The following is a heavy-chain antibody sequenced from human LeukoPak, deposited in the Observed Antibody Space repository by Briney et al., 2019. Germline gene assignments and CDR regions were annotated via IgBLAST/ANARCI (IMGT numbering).Heavy chain of an antibody. CDR1: GFTFSSYA. CDR2: ISGSGGST. D-gene: IGHD2-15*01. J-gene: IGHJ4*02. Sequence: PGGSLRLSCAASGFTFSSYAMSWVRQAPGKGLEWVSAISGSGGSTYYADSVKGRFTISRDNSKNTLYLQMNSLRAEDTAVYYCAKPYCSGGSCCSYYFDYWGQGTLVTVSS. CDR3: AKPYCSGGSCCSYYFDY. V-gene: IGHV3-23*01.